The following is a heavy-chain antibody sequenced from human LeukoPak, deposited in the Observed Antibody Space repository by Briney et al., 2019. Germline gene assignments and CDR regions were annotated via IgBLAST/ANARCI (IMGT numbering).Heavy chain of an antibody. V-gene: IGHV4-59*01. Sequence: SETLSLTCTVSGGSISSYYWNWIRQPPGKGLEWIGYIYYSGTTNYNPSLKSRVTISVDTSKNQFSLKLSSVTAAGTAVYYCARGVYIAAAQYGYWGQGTLVTVSS. J-gene: IGHJ4*02. CDR2: IYYSGTT. CDR3: ARGVYIAAAQYGY. CDR1: GGSISSYY. D-gene: IGHD6-13*01.